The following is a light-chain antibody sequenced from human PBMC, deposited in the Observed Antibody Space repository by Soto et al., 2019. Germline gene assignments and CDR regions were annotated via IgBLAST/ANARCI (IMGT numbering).Light chain of an antibody. CDR3: QTWGTGIWV. CDR2: LNSDGSH. Sequence: QPVLTQLPSASASLGASVKLTCTLSSWHSSYAIAWHQQQPEKGPRYLMKLNSDGSHSKGDGIPDRFSGSSSGAERYLTISSLQSEDEADYYCQTWGTGIWVFGAGTKLTVL. CDR1: SWHSSYA. J-gene: IGLJ3*02. V-gene: IGLV4-69*01.